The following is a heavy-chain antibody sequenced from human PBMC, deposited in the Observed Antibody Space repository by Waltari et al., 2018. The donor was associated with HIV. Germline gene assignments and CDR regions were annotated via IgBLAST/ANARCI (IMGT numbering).Heavy chain of an antibody. Sequence: QLQLQESGPGLVKPSETLSLTCTVSGGSISSSGYYWGWIRQPPGKGLEWIGTIYYSGSTYYNPSLKSRVTISADTSKNQFSLKLSSVTAADTAVYYCARGASIGRWVRNDYWGQGTLVTVSS. V-gene: IGHV4-39*07. CDR1: GGSISSSGYY. D-gene: IGHD6-6*01. J-gene: IGHJ4*02. CDR3: ARGASIGRWVRNDY. CDR2: IYYSGST.